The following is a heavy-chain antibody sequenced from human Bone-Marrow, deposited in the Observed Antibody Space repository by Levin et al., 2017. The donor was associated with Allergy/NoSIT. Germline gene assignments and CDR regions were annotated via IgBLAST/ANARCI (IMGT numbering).Heavy chain of an antibody. Sequence: SQTLSLTCAVFGGSSYGYYWSWIRQPPGKGLEWIGEVNHNGGTNYNPSLKSRVTISADSSKNQFSLKVTSVTAADTAVDYCASLDPPIYYWAQGTLVTVSP. J-gene: IGHJ4*02. CDR2: VNHNGGT. CDR1: GGSSYGYY. D-gene: IGHD3-10*01. V-gene: IGHV4-34*01. CDR3: ASLDPPIYY.